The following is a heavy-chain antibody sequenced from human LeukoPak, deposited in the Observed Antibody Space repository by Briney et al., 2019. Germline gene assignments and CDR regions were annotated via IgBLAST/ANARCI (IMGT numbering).Heavy chain of an antibody. CDR2: IYYNGVT. V-gene: IGHV4-59*12. Sequence: SETLSLTCTVSGGSITSYYCSWIRQSPGKGLEWIGYIYYNGVTNYNPSLRSRVTMSVDKSKNQFSLKLSSVTAADTAVYYCARVNSGYDFHYYYYGLDVWGQGTTVTVSS. D-gene: IGHD5-12*01. CDR3: ARVNSGYDFHYYYYGLDV. J-gene: IGHJ6*02. CDR1: GGSITSYY.